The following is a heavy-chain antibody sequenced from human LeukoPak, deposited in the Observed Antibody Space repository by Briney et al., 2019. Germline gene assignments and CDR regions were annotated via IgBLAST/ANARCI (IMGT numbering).Heavy chain of an antibody. CDR1: GFIFSNAW. CDR3: TTTYIVASTRKFGDY. CDR2: IKSKTEGGTT. J-gene: IGHJ4*02. Sequence: GGSLRLSCAASGFIFSNAWMNWVRQAPGKGLEWAGRIKSKTEGGTTDYAAPVKGRFTISRDDSQNTVDLQISSLTAEDTAMYFCTTTYIVASTRKFGDYWGQGTLVVVSS. V-gene: IGHV3-15*01. D-gene: IGHD5-12*01.